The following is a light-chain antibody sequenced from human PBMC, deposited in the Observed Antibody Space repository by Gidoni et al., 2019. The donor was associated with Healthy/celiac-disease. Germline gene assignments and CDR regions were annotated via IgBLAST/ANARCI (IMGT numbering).Light chain of an antibody. Sequence: SSELTQDPAVSVALGQPVRITCQGDSLRSYCASWYQQKPGQAPVLVIYGKNNRPSGIPDRFSGSSSGNTASVTITGAQAEDEADYYCNARDSSGNHVVFGGGTKLTVL. V-gene: IGLV3-19*01. J-gene: IGLJ2*01. CDR1: SLRSYC. CDR2: GKN. CDR3: NARDSSGNHVV.